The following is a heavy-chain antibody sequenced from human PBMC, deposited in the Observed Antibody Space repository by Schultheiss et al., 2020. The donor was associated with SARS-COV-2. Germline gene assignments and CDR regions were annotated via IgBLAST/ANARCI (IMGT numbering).Heavy chain of an antibody. D-gene: IGHD5-24*01. CDR1: GVSVTTYC. V-gene: IGHV4-59*08. CDR3: ASGRWLQFGAFDI. CDR2: IHDSGST. Sequence: SQTLSLTCTVSGVSVTTYCWNWIRRPPGKGLEWIGFIHDSGSTNYNSSLKSRVTISVDTSKNQFSLKLTSVTAADTAVYYCASGRWLQFGAFDIWGQGTMVTVSS. J-gene: IGHJ3*02.